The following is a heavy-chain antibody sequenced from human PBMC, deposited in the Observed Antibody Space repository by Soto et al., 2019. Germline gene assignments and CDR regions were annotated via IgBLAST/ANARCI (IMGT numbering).Heavy chain of an antibody. CDR3: ATLDTAEIQTAAY. J-gene: IGHJ4*02. V-gene: IGHV3-30*03. CDR2: ISYDGSNK. D-gene: IGHD2-15*01. Sequence: QPGGSLRLSCAASGFTFSSYGMHWVRQAPGKGLEWVAVISYDGSNKYYADSVKGRFTVSRDKSKNTLYLQMNSPRVEDTAVYYCATLDTAEIQTAAYWGQGTLVTVSS. CDR1: GFTFSSYG.